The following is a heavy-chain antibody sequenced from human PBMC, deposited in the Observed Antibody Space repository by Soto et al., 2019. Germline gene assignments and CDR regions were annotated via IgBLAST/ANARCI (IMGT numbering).Heavy chain of an antibody. J-gene: IGHJ6*02. D-gene: IGHD1-1*01. CDR2: FGSGGDR. CDR3: GRAQSRNWNARGYGIDV. CDR1: GFSLSSYD. Sequence: EVRLVESGGGLLQPGTSVRLSCAAPGFSLSSYDLHWVRQVPEKRLEWVAFFGSGGDRHYSASVKGRFTISRDTAKNSFYLQMNNLKVGDTAVYYCGRAQSRNWNARGYGIDVRGHGTTVIVSS. V-gene: IGHV3-13*04.